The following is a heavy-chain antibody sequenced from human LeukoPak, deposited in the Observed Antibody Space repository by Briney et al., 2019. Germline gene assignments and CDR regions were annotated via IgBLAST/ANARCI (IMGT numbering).Heavy chain of an antibody. J-gene: IGHJ5*02. Sequence: SETLSLTCTVSGGSISSGSYYWSWIRQPAGRGLEWIGRVYTSRNTNYNPSLKSRVTISLDPSKNQFSLKLSSVTAADTAMYYCARGGGRNWFDPWGRGTLVTVSS. CDR2: VYTSRNT. D-gene: IGHD3-10*01. CDR1: GGSISSGSYY. V-gene: IGHV4-61*02. CDR3: ARGGGRNWFDP.